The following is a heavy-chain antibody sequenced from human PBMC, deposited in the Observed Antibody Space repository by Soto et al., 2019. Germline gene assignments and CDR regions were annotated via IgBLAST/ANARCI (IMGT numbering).Heavy chain of an antibody. V-gene: IGHV1-3*01. CDR3: ARVNAVKIFRRGGMDV. J-gene: IGHJ6*02. D-gene: IGHD3-9*01. CDR1: GYTFTSYA. CDR2: INAGNGNT. Sequence: ASVKVSCKASGYTFTSYAMHWVRQAPGQRLEWMGWINAGNGNTKYSQKFQGRVTITRDTSASTAYMELSSLRSEDTAVYYCARVNAVKIFRRGGMDVWGQGTTVTVSS.